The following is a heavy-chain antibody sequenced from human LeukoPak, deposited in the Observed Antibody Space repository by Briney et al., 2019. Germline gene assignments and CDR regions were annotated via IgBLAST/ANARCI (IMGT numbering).Heavy chain of an antibody. D-gene: IGHD5-12*01. CDR3: ARGWDSGPALYYYYGMDV. CDR1: GGSISSYY. V-gene: IGHV4-59*01. J-gene: IGHJ6*02. CDR2: IYYSGST. Sequence: SETLSLTCTVSGGSISSYYWSWIRQPPGKGLEWIGYIYYSGSTNYNPSLKSRVTISVDTSKNQFSLKLSSVTAADTAVYYCARGWDSGPALYYYYGMDVWGQGTTVTVSS.